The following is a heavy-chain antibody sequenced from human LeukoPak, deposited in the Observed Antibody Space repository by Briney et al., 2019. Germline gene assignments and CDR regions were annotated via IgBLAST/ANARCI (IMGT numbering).Heavy chain of an antibody. CDR3: ARDHMVRGVPFHY. D-gene: IGHD3-10*01. CDR2: INHSGST. V-gene: IGHV4-34*01. CDR1: GGSFSGYY. Sequence: SETLSLTCAVYGGSFSGYYWSWIRQPPGKGLEWIGEINHSGSTNYNPSLKSRVTISVDTSKNQFSLKLSSVTAEDTAVYYCARDHMVRGVPFHYWGQGTLVTVSS. J-gene: IGHJ4*02.